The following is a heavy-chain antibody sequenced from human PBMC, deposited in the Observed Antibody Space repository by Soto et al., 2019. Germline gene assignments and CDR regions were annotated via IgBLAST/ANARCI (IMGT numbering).Heavy chain of an antibody. CDR2: IIPIFGTA. D-gene: IGHD6-13*01. CDR3: ARGYIAAAGSEGDHYYYYGMDV. J-gene: IGHJ6*02. V-gene: IGHV1-69*12. Sequence: QVQLVQSGAEVKKPGSSVKVSCKASVGTFSSYAISWVRQAPGQGLEWMGGIIPIFGTANYAQTFQGRVTITADESASTAYMELSSLRSEDTAVYYCARGYIAAAGSEGDHYYYYGMDVWGQGTTVTVSS. CDR1: VGTFSSYA.